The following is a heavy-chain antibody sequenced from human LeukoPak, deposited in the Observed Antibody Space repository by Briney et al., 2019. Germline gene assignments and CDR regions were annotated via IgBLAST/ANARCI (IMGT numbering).Heavy chain of an antibody. CDR3: AKAATYFYGSVTYDWFES. CDR2: IESNGLT. D-gene: IGHD3-10*01. V-gene: IGHV3-74*01. Sequence: PGGSLRLSCAASGFTFSSYEMNWVRQIPGKGLMWVSRIESNGLTLYADSVRDRFTISRDNGKNTIYLQMNSLRVDDTAIYYCAKAATYFYGSVTYDWFESWGQGTLVTVSS. J-gene: IGHJ5*01. CDR1: GFTFSSYE.